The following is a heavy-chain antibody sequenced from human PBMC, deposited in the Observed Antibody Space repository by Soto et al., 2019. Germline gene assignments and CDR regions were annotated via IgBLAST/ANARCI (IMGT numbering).Heavy chain of an antibody. CDR3: APHTLDTGMPSGY. CDR1: GYTFTSYA. Sequence: ASVTVSCQASGYTFTSYAMHWVRQAPGQRLEWMGWINAGNGNTKYSQKFQGRVTITRDTSASTAYMELRSLRSDDTAVYYCAPHTLDTGMPSGYWGQGTLVTVSS. D-gene: IGHD5-18*01. CDR2: INAGNGNT. J-gene: IGHJ4*02. V-gene: IGHV1-3*01.